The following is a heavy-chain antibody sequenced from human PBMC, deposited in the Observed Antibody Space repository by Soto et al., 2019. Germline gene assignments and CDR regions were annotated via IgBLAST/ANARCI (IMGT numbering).Heavy chain of an antibody. CDR3: ARGPEYSGYDLYYYYYYMDV. D-gene: IGHD5-12*01. Sequence: ASVKVSCKASGGTFSSYAISWVRQAPGQGLEWMGGIIPIFGTANYAQKLQGRVTMTTDTSTSTAYMELRSPRSEDTAVYYCARGPEYSGYDLYYYYYYMDVWGKGTTVTVSS. CDR1: GGTFSSYA. CDR2: IIPIFGTA. J-gene: IGHJ6*03. V-gene: IGHV1-69*05.